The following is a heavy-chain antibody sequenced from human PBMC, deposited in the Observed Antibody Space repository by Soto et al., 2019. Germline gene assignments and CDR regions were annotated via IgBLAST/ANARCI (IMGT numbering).Heavy chain of an antibody. Sequence: EVQLLESGGGVVKPGGSLRLSCVASGFNFKKFAMSWVRQAPGEGLEWVSGISCCGGSTSYADSVKGRFSIARDDSTNTLSLQMNNLRVEETAQYYCAKADGEQWLLPHLDKWGQGTLVTVS. V-gene: IGHV3-23*01. J-gene: IGHJ4*02. D-gene: IGHD6-19*01. CDR3: AKADGEQWLLPHLDK. CDR2: ISCCGGST. CDR1: GFNFKKFA.